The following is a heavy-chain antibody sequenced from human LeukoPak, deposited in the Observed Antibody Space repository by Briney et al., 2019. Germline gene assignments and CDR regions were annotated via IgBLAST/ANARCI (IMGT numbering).Heavy chain of an antibody. J-gene: IGHJ6*03. CDR2: LRYDANNRYDKNND. CDR1: GVTFDNFG. Sequence: GGSLRLSCVASGVTFDNFGMHWVRQAPGKGLEWAAFLRYDANNRYDKNNDYYAVSVKGRFTISRDNSKNTLYLQMNSLKSEDTAVYYCAKGDYYMEVWGKGATVTVSS. V-gene: IGHV3-30*02. CDR3: AKGDYYMEV.